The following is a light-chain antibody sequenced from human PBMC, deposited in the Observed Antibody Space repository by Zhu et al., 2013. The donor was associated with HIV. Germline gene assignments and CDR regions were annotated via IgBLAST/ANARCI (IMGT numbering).Light chain of an antibody. Sequence: EIVLTQSPGTLSVSPGERVTLSCRTSQSVSSSSLAWYQHKPGQPPRLLIFGTSIRATGVPDRFSGGGSATDFTLTISRLEPEDFAVYFCQMYGSSFAFGPGTKVHIK. CDR3: QMYGSSFA. V-gene: IGKV3-20*01. J-gene: IGKJ3*01. CDR1: QSVSSSS. CDR2: GTS.